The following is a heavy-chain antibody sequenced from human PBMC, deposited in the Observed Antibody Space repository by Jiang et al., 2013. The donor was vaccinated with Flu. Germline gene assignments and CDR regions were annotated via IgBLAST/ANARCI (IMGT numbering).Heavy chain of an antibody. V-gene: IGHV2-70*01. CDR2: IDWDDXK. J-gene: IGHJ4*02. D-gene: IGHD6-6*01. Sequence: LIDWDDXKYYSTSLKTRLTISKDTSKNQVVLTMTNMDPVDTATYYCARGLSIAARAFDYWGQGTLVTVSS. CDR3: ARGLSIAARAFDY.